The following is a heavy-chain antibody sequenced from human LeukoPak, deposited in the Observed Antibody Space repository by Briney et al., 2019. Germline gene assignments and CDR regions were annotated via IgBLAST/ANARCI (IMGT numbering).Heavy chain of an antibody. CDR3: ARSGEYQLPRRFDP. CDR2: INPSGGST. Sequence: ASVKVSCKASGYTFTSYYMHWVRQAPGQGLEWMGIINPSGGSTSYAQKFQGRVTITADESTSTAYMELSSLRSEDTAVYYCARSGEYQLPRRFDPWGQGTLVTVSS. J-gene: IGHJ5*02. D-gene: IGHD2-2*01. CDR1: GYTFTSYY. V-gene: IGHV1-46*01.